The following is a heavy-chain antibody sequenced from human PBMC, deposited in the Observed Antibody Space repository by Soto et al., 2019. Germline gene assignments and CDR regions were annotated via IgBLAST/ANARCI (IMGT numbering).Heavy chain of an antibody. CDR2: MNPNSGNT. V-gene: IGHV1-8*01. D-gene: IGHD5-18*01. J-gene: IGHJ6*02. CDR1: GYTLTSYD. Sequence: ASVKVSCKASGYTLTSYDINWVRQATGQGLEWMGWMNPNSGNTGYAQKFQGRVTMTRNTSISTAYMELSSLRSEDTAVYYCACCVYYYYGMDVWGQGTTVTVSS. CDR3: ACCVYYYYGMDV.